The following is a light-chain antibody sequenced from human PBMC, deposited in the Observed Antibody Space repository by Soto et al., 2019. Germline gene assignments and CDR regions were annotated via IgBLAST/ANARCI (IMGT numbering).Light chain of an antibody. Sequence: DIQMTQSPSTLSASVGDRVTITCRASQSINSWLAWYQQKPGKAPKLLIYKASSLESGVPSRFSASGSGTEFTLTISSLQPDDFATYYCQQYNSYSTFGQGTKVDIK. CDR1: QSINSW. CDR3: QQYNSYST. V-gene: IGKV1-5*03. J-gene: IGKJ1*01. CDR2: KAS.